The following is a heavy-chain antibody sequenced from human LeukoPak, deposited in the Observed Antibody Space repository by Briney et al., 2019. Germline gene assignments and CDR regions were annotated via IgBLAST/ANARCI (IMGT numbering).Heavy chain of an antibody. CDR1: GFTFSSYS. D-gene: IGHD4-17*01. V-gene: IGHV3-21*01. Sequence: GGSLRLSCAASGFTFSSYSMNWVRQAPGKGLEWVSSISSSSSYIYYADSVKGRFTISRDNAKNSLYLQMNSLRAEDTAVYYCARDPTPYGDYVEFAFDIWGQGTMVTVSS. CDR2: ISSSSSYI. CDR3: ARDPTPYGDYVEFAFDI. J-gene: IGHJ3*02.